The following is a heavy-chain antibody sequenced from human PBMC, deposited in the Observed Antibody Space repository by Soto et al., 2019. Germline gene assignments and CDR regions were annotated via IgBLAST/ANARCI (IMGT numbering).Heavy chain of an antibody. CDR3: ARAGVTPYYFDY. Sequence: PSETLSLTCTVSGGSIISYYWSWIRQPPGKGLEWIGYIYYSGSTNYNPSLKSRVTISVDTSKNQFSLKLSSVTAADTAVYYCARAGVTPYYFDYWGQGTLVTVSS. J-gene: IGHJ4*02. D-gene: IGHD5-18*01. CDR1: GGSIISYY. CDR2: IYYSGST. V-gene: IGHV4-59*01.